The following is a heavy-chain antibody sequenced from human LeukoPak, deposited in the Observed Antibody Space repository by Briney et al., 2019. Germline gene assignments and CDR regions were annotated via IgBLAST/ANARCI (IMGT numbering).Heavy chain of an antibody. J-gene: IGHJ4*02. CDR2: IIPIFGTA. V-gene: IGHV1-69*05. CDR3: ARDGYYGSGSYYNVADY. CDR1: GGTFSSYA. D-gene: IGHD3-10*01. Sequence: GASVKVSCKASGGTFSSYAISWERQAPGEGLEWMVGIIPIFGTANYAQKFQGRVTITTDESTSTAYMELSSLRSEDTAVYYCARDGYYGSGSYYNVADYWGQGTLVTVSS.